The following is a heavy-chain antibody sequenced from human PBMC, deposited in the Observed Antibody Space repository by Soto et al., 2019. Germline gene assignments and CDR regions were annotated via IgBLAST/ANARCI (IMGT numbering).Heavy chain of an antibody. Sequence: ASVKVSCKASGYAVTGYYMHWVRQAPGQGLEWMGWINPNSGGTNYAQKFQGRVTMTRDTSISTAYMELSRLRSDDTAVYYCARAFVRSWFDPWGQGTLVTVSS. V-gene: IGHV1-2*02. CDR2: INPNSGGT. CDR1: GYAVTGYY. D-gene: IGHD6-6*01. J-gene: IGHJ5*02. CDR3: ARAFVRSWFDP.